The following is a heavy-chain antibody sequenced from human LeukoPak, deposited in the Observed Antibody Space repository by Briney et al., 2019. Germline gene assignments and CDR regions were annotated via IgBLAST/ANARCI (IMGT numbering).Heavy chain of an antibody. V-gene: IGHV3-23*01. Sequence: GGSLRLSCEASGFTFSDYAMSWVRQAPGKGLEWVSAISGSGVGTYYADSVKGRFTISRDNSKNTLYVQMSSLRAEDTATYYCATGDGSGTNYFYYYGMDVWGQGTRVTVSS. D-gene: IGHD3-10*01. CDR3: ATGDGSGTNYFYYYGMDV. J-gene: IGHJ6*02. CDR1: GFTFSDYA. CDR2: ISGSGVGT.